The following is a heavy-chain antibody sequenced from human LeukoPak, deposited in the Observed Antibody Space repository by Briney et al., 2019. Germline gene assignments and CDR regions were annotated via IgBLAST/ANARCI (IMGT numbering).Heavy chain of an antibody. CDR1: GFTFSGSA. CDR3: AKVLDGYNHGY. J-gene: IGHJ4*02. V-gene: IGHV3-23*01. D-gene: IGHD5-24*01. Sequence: GGSLRLSCAASGFTFSGSAMSWVRQAPGKGLEWVSTISGLGDSTDYADSVKGRFSISRDNSKNTLYLQMNSLRAEDTAIYYCAKVLDGYNHGYWGQGTLVTVSS. CDR2: ISGLGDST.